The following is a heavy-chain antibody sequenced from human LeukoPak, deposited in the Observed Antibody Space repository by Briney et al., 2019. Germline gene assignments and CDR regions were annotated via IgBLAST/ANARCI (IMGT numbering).Heavy chain of an antibody. CDR3: ARVAAARLLYSSHESPLFDP. CDR1: GYTFTGYY. CDR2: INPNSGGT. D-gene: IGHD6-13*01. J-gene: IGHJ5*02. Sequence: ASVKVSCKASGYTFTGYYMHWVRQAPGQGLEWMGWINPNSGGTNYAQKFQGRVTMTRDTSISTAYMELSRLRPDDTAVYYCARVAAARLLYSSHESPLFDPWGQGTLVTVSS. V-gene: IGHV1-2*02.